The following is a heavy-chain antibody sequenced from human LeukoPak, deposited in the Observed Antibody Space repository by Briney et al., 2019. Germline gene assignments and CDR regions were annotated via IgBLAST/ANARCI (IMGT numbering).Heavy chain of an antibody. Sequence: SETLSLTCAVYGGSFSGYYWSWIRQPPGKGLEWIGEINHSGSTNYNPSLKSRVTISVDTSKNQFSLKLSSVTAADTAVYYCARGRLSGGSCYRAFDIWGQGTMVTVSS. CDR3: ARGRLSGGSCYRAFDI. V-gene: IGHV4-34*01. CDR1: GGSFSGYY. CDR2: INHSGST. D-gene: IGHD1-26*01. J-gene: IGHJ3*02.